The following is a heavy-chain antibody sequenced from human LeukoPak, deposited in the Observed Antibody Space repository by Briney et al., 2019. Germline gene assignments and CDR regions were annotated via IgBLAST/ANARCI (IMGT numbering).Heavy chain of an antibody. J-gene: IGHJ6*03. V-gene: IGHV1-69*13. D-gene: IGHD3-3*01. CDR2: IIPIFGTA. CDR1: GGTFSSYA. CDR3: ARGPGVRFLEWLLSDYYMDV. Sequence: ASVKVSCKASGGTFSSYAISWVRQAPGQGLEWMGGIIPIFGTANYAQKFQGRVTITADESTSTAYMELSSLRSEDTAVYYCARGPGVRFLEWLLSDYYMDVWGKGTTVTVSS.